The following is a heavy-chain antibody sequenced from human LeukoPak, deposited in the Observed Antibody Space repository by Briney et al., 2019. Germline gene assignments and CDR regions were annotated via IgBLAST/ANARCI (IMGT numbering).Heavy chain of an antibody. Sequence: ASVKVSCKASGYTFTGYYVHWVRQAPGQGLEWMGWINPNSGGANYAQKFQGRVTMTRDTSISTAYMELTRLTSDDTAVYYCARDSRYRAFDFWGQGTMVTLSS. V-gene: IGHV1-2*02. CDR1: GYTFTGYY. CDR2: INPNSGGA. D-gene: IGHD1-1*01. J-gene: IGHJ3*01. CDR3: ARDSRYRAFDF.